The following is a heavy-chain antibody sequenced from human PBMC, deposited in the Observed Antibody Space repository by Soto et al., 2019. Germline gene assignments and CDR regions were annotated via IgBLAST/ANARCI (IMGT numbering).Heavy chain of an antibody. D-gene: IGHD3-22*01. CDR2: INPNSGGT. J-gene: IGHJ4*02. CDR3: ARDPPHRGYYDSSGYFSYPTLFDY. CDR1: GYTFTGYY. V-gene: IGHV1-2*02. Sequence: ASVKVSCKASGYTFTGYYMHWVRQAPGQGLEWMGWINPNSGGTNYAQKFQGRVTMTRDTSISTAYMELSRLRSDDTAVYYCARDPPHRGYYDSSGYFSYPTLFDYWGQGTLVTVPQ.